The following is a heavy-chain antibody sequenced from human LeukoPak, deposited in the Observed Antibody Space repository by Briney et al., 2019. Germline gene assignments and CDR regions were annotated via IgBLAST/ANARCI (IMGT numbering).Heavy chain of an antibody. CDR2: ISGSGGST. Sequence: GGSLRLSCAASGFTFSSYAMSWVRQAPGKGLEWVSAISGSGGSTYYADSVKGRFTISRDNSKNTLYLQMNSLRAEDTAVYYCATNRRVVVVAADWFDPWGQGTLVTVSS. CDR1: GFTFSSYA. V-gene: IGHV3-23*01. J-gene: IGHJ5*02. D-gene: IGHD2-15*01. CDR3: ATNRRVVVVAADWFDP.